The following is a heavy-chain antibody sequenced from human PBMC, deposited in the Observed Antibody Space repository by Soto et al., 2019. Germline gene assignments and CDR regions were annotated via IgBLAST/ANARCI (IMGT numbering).Heavy chain of an antibody. CDR2: IYYSGST. J-gene: IGHJ4*03. Sequence: PXATLSLTCTVTGDSISSRSYYWGWIRQPPGKGLEWIGSIYYSGSTYNNPSLRSRVSMSIDTSKDQFSLELKSVTAADTALYFCARQRTSVVTQAYFDVSGPGSLVTV. CDR3: ARQRTSVVTQAYFDV. V-gene: IGHV4-39*01. CDR1: GDSISSRSYY. D-gene: IGHD2-21*02.